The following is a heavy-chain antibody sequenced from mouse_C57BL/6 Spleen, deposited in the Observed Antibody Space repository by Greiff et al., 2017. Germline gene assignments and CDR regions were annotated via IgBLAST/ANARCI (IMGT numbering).Heavy chain of an antibody. J-gene: IGHJ1*03. D-gene: IGHD2-12*01. CDR3: ARDYTTGYFDV. CDR1: GYAFSSSW. Sequence: VKLMESGPELVKPGASVKISCKASGYAFSSSWMNWVKQRPGKGLEWIGRIYPGDGDTNYNGKFKGKATLTADKSSSTAYMQLSSLTSEDSAVYFCARDYTTGYFDVWGTGTTVTVSS. CDR2: IYPGDGDT. V-gene: IGHV1-82*01.